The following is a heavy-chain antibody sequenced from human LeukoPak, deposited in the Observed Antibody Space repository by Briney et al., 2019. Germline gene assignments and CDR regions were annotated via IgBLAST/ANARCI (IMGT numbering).Heavy chain of an antibody. CDR3: AKFPKGIMITFGGVIGYFQH. CDR1: GFTFSSYG. V-gene: IGHV3-30*18. D-gene: IGHD3-16*01. Sequence: PGGSLRLSCAASGFTFSSYGMHWVRQAPGKGLEWVAVISYDGSNKYCADSVKGRFTISRDNSKNTLYLQMNSLRAEDTAVYYCAKFPKGIMITFGGVIGYFQHWGQGTLVTVSS. J-gene: IGHJ1*01. CDR2: ISYDGSNK.